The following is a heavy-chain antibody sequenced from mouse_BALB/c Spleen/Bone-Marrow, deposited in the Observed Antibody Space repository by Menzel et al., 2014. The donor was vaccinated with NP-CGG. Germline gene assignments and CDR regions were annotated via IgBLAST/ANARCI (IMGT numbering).Heavy chain of an antibody. J-gene: IGHJ2*01. Sequence: VQLQQSGAELVRPGTSVKESCKASGYALSDYLMEWLKQRPGQGLEWIGAINPGSGSTNQNEKSKTRATLTADTSSNTAYMELSSLASDDSAVYFCARYYGYLDCWGQGTPVTRSS. CDR2: INPGSGST. V-gene: IGHV1-54*01. CDR1: GYALSDYL. D-gene: IGHD2-3*01. CDR3: ARYYGYLDC.